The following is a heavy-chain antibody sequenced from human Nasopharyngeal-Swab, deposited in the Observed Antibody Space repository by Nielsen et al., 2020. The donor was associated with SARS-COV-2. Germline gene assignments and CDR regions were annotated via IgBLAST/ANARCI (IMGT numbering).Heavy chain of an antibody. CDR3: TTLDDNSGYFGQ. CDR2: INIKTDGGTT. J-gene: IGHJ4*02. D-gene: IGHD3-22*01. V-gene: IGHV3-15*01. Sequence: GESLKISCAASGFTFSHAWMTWVRQAPGKGLEWVGRINIKTDGGTTDYAAPVKGRFIISRDDSKNTLYLQMNSLKTEDTAVYYCTTLDDNSGYFGQWGQGTLVTASS. CDR1: GFTFSHAW.